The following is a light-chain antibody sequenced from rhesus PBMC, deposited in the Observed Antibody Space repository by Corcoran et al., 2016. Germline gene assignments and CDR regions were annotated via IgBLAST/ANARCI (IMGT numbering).Light chain of an antibody. CDR3: QQYSTLPFT. V-gene: IGKV1-25*01. J-gene: IGKJ3*01. CDR2: YGT. Sequence: DIQVTQSPSSVSASGGDRVTITCWAGQAINSHLAWYQQKPWKAPKVLIYYGTTLQAGVPSGVSGSGTGTEFTLTIRSLQPEDFATYYCQQYSTLPFTFGPVTKL. CDR1: QAINSH.